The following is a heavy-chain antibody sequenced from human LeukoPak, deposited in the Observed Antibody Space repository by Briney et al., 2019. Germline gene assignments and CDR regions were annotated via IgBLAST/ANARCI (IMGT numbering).Heavy chain of an antibody. J-gene: IGHJ6*02. Sequence: PSQTLSLTCNVSGGSISSGDYYWSWIRQPPGKGLEWIGYIYYSGSTYYNPSLKSRVTISVDTSKNQFSLKLSSVTAADTAVYYCARDSLLHDYGDYGSYYYGMDVWGQGTTVTVSS. CDR3: ARDSLLHDYGDYGSYYYGMDV. CDR1: GGSISSGDYY. V-gene: IGHV4-30-4*01. D-gene: IGHD4-17*01. CDR2: IYYSGST.